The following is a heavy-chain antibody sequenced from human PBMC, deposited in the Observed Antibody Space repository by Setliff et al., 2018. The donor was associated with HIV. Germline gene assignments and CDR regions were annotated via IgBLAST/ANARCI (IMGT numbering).Heavy chain of an antibody. Sequence: TLSLTCTVSGGSISTYYWNWIRQSPGKGLEWIGYIYYIGSTNYNPSLKSRVTMSVDTSKNQFSLKLSSVTAADTAVYYCARLKLSGVIDYWGQGTLVTVSS. D-gene: IGHD2-8*01. CDR1: GGSISTYY. J-gene: IGHJ4*02. CDR2: IYYIGST. V-gene: IGHV4-59*08. CDR3: ARLKLSGVIDY.